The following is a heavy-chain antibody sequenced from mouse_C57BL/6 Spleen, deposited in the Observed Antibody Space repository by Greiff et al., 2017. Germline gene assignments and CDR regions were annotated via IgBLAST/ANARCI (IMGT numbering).Heavy chain of an antibody. J-gene: IGHJ1*03. CDR3: ARRRGTHWYFDV. CDR1: GYAFSSSW. D-gene: IGHD3-3*01. CDR2: IYPGDGDT. V-gene: IGHV1-82*01. Sequence: VQLQQSGPELVKPGASVKISCKASGYAFSSSWMNWVKQRPGKGLEWIGRIYPGDGDTNYNGKFKGKATLTADKSSSTAYMQLSRLTSEDSAVYFCARRRGTHWYFDVWGTGTTVTVSS.